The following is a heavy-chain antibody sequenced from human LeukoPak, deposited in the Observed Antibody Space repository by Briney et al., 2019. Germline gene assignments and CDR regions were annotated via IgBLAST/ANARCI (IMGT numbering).Heavy chain of an antibody. V-gene: IGHV3-23*01. CDR2: ISDNGGGT. D-gene: IGHD3-16*02. CDR3: AKSLYGGCDY. CDR1: GFIFRNYA. Sequence: GGSLRLSCVASGFIFRNYAMSWVRQAPGEGLEWVSGISDNGGGTLYADSVKGRFTISRDNSKNMLYLQMNSLRAEDTAVYYCAKSLYGGCDYWGQGTVVTVSS. J-gene: IGHJ4*02.